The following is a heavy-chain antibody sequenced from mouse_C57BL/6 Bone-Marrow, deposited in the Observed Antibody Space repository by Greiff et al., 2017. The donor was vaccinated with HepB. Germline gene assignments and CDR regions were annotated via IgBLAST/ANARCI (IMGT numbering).Heavy chain of an antibody. CDR2: ISYDGSN. CDR1: GYSITSGYY. CDR3: ARGNGYYPFAY. D-gene: IGHD2-3*01. Sequence: LKESGPGLVKPSQSLSLTCSVTGYSITSGYYWNWIRQFPGNKLEWMGYISYDGSNNYNPSLKNRISITRDTSKNQFFLKLNSVTTEDTATYYCARGNGYYPFAYWGQGTLVTVSA. V-gene: IGHV3-6*01. J-gene: IGHJ3*01.